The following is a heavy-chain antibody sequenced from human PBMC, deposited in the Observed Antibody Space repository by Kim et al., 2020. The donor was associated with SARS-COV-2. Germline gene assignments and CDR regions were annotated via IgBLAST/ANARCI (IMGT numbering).Heavy chain of an antibody. J-gene: IGHJ1*01. Sequence: GESLKISCKGSGYSFTSYWIGWVRQMPGKGLEWMGIIYPGDSDTRYSPSFQGQVTISADKSISTAYLQWSSLKASDTAMYYCARGGWGIAVAGTPPQHWGQGTLVTVSS. D-gene: IGHD6-19*01. CDR1: GYSFTSYW. CDR2: IYPGDSDT. CDR3: ARGGWGIAVAGTPPQH. V-gene: IGHV5-51*01.